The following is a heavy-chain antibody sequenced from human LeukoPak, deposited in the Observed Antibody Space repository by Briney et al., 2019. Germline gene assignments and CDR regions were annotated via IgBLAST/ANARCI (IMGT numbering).Heavy chain of an antibody. CDR1: GGSISSYY. V-gene: IGHV4-59*01. CDR3: ARGPLFRGVSHEDNWFDP. CDR2: IYYSGST. D-gene: IGHD3-10*01. J-gene: IGHJ5*02. Sequence: SETLSLTCTVSGGSISSYYWSWIRQPPGKGLEWIGSIYYSGSTNYNPSLKSRVTISVDTSKNQFSLKLSSVTAADTAVYYCARGPLFRGVSHEDNWFDPWGQGTLVTVSS.